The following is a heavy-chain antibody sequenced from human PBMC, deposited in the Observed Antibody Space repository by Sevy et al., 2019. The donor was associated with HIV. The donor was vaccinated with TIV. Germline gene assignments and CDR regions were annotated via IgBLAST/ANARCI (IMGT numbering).Heavy chain of an antibody. D-gene: IGHD2-2*01. CDR2: IYYSGST. CDR3: ARTFLGYCSSTSCYGNWFDP. V-gene: IGHV4-39*07. Sequence: SETLSLTCTVSGGSISSSSYYWGWIRQPPGKGLEWIGSIYYSGSTNYNPSLKSRVTISVDTSKNQFSLKLSSVTAADTAVYYCARTFLGYCSSTSCYGNWFDPWGQGTLVTVSS. CDR1: GGSISSSSYY. J-gene: IGHJ5*02.